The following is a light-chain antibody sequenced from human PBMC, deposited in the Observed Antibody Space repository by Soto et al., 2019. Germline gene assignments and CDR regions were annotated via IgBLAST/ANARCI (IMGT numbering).Light chain of an antibody. Sequence: QSVLTQPASVSGSPGQSITISCTGTSSDVGGYNYVSWYQQHPGKAPKLMIYDVSNQPSGVSNRFSGSKSGNTASLTISGLQAEDEADYYCGSYTSSSTLGVFGTGTKVTVL. J-gene: IGLJ1*01. CDR1: SSDVGGYNY. V-gene: IGLV2-14*01. CDR2: DVS. CDR3: GSYTSSSTLGV.